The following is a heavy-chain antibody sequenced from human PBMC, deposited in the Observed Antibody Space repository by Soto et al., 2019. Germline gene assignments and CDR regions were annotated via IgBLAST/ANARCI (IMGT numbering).Heavy chain of an antibody. Sequence: QITLKESGPTLVKPTQTLTLTCTFSGFSLSSTRMAVGWIRQPPGKALEWLALIYWDDDKRYSRFLKSRLTLTTDTSKNQVALTKSDMDPVDTARYYCAHIVVAGLGYYFDYWGQGTLVTVSS. V-gene: IGHV2-5*02. CDR1: GFSLSSTRMA. D-gene: IGHD6-19*01. CDR2: IYWDDDK. CDR3: AHIVVAGLGYYFDY. J-gene: IGHJ4*02.